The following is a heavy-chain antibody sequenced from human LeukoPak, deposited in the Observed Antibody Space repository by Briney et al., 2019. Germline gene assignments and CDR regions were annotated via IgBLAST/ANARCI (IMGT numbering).Heavy chain of an antibody. Sequence: GKSLRLSCAASGLTFSSYGMHWVRQAPGKGLEWVALISYDGTDKYYADSVKGRFTISRDNPKNTLNLQMDSLRPEDTAVYYCAKDQGGYYGSGSYSPLDYWGQGTLVTVSS. CDR1: GLTFSSYG. CDR2: ISYDGTDK. V-gene: IGHV3-30*18. J-gene: IGHJ4*02. D-gene: IGHD3-10*01. CDR3: AKDQGGYYGSGSYSPLDY.